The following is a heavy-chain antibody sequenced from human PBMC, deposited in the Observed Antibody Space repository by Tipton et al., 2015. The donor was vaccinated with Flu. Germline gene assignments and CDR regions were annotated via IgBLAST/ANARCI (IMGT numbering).Heavy chain of an antibody. CDR1: GYSVSSGYY. CDR2: VFYTGSR. Sequence: TLSLTCAVSGYSVSSGYYWAWIRQPPGKGLEWIGNVFYTGSRDYNPSLRSRVMMSVDRSKNQFSLTLRSATAADTAVYYCAAVVGNGNWLDHWGQGIQVTASS. V-gene: IGHV4-38-2*01. J-gene: IGHJ5*02. CDR3: AAVVGNGNWLDH. D-gene: IGHD6-19*01.